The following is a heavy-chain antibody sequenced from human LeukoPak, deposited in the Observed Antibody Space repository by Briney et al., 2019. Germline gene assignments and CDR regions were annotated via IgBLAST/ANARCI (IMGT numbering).Heavy chain of an antibody. CDR2: IKSKTDGGTT. D-gene: IGHD3-3*01. CDR3: TTVVLYDFWSGYLFDGMDV. Sequence: GGSLRLSCAASRFIFSRYSMNWVRQAPGKGLEWVGRIKSKTDGGTTDYAAPVKGRFTISRDDSKNTLYLQTNSPKTEDTAVYYCTTVVLYDFWSGYLFDGMDVWGQGTTVTVSS. CDR1: RFIFSRYS. J-gene: IGHJ6*02. V-gene: IGHV3-15*01.